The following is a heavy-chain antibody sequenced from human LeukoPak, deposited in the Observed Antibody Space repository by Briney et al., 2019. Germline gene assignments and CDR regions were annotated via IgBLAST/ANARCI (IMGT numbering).Heavy chain of an antibody. Sequence: GGSLRLSCAASGFTFSSYGMHWVRQAPGKGLEWVAVISYDGSNKYYADSVKGRFTISRDNSKNTLYLQMNSLRAEDTAVYYCAKVRTGGSGSYYPFDAFDIWGQGTMVTVSS. J-gene: IGHJ3*02. CDR3: AKVRTGGSGSYYPFDAFDI. CDR2: ISYDGSNK. V-gene: IGHV3-30*18. D-gene: IGHD3-10*01. CDR1: GFTFSSYG.